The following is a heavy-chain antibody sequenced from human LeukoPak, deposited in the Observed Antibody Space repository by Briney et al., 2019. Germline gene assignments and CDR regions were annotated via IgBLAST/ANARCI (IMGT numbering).Heavy chain of an antibody. CDR1: GFTFSSYW. CDR3: AREVSEGFDF. V-gene: IGHV3-7*01. J-gene: IGHJ4*02. D-gene: IGHD3-22*01. Sequence: GGSLRLSCTASGFTFSSYWMTWVRQAPGKGLEWVANIKQDGSEKNYVDSVKGRFTISRDNAKNSLYLQMNSLRAEDTALYYCAREVSEGFDFWGQGTLVTVSS. CDR2: IKQDGSEK.